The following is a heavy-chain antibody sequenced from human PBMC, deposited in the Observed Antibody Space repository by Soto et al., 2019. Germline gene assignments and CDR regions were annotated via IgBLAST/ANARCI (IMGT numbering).Heavy chain of an antibody. CDR3: ARHNKRYYYYYYMDV. CDR1: VFTFSSYW. V-gene: IGHV3-7*03. J-gene: IGHJ6*03. Sequence: GGSLRLSCEASVFTFSSYWMTWVRQAPGKGLEWVANIKQDGSEKYYVDSVKGQVTISADKSISTAYLQWSSLKASDTAMYYCARHNKRYYYYYYMDVWGKGTTVTVSS. CDR2: IKQDGSEK.